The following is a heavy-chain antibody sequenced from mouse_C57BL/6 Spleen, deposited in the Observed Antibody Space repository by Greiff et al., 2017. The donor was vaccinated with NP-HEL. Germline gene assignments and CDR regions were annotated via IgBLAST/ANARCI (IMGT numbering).Heavy chain of an antibody. D-gene: IGHD1-1*01. CDR3: TAFYYYGSSPFAY. Sequence: VQLQQSGAELVRPGASVTLSCKASGYSFTDYEMHWVKQTPVHGLEWIGAIDPETGGTAYNQKFKGKAILTADKSSSTAYMELRSLTSEDSAVYYCTAFYYYGSSPFAYWGQGTLVTVSA. CDR2: IDPETGGT. V-gene: IGHV1-15*01. J-gene: IGHJ3*01. CDR1: GYSFTDYE.